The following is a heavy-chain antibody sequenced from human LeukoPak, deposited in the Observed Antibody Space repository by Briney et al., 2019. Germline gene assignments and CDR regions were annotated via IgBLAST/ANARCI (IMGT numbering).Heavy chain of an antibody. CDR1: GGSISSGTHY. D-gene: IGHD1-26*01. J-gene: IGHJ5*02. Sequence: SETLSLTCTVSGGSISSGTHYYNWIRQHPGKGLEWIGYIYYTGITSYNPSLKSRVTISVDTSKNQFSLKLSSVTAADTAVYYCARGLVGARKNNWFDPWGQGTLVTVSS. CDR2: IYYTGIT. V-gene: IGHV4-31*03. CDR3: ARGLVGARKNNWFDP.